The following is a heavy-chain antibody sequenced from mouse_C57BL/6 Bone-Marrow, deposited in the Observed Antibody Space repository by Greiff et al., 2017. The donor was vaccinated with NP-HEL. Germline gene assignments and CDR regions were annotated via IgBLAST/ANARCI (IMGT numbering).Heavy chain of an antibody. CDR3: ARGDYSIDY. CDR2: ISYSGST. V-gene: IGHV3-1*01. J-gene: IGHJ2*01. Sequence: VQLKESGPGMVKPSQSLSLTCTVTGYSITSSYDWHWIRHFPGNKLEWMGYISYSGSTNYNPSLKSRISITHDTSKNHFFLKLNSVTTEDTATYYCARGDYSIDYWGQGTTLTVSS. D-gene: IGHD2-13*01. CDR1: GYSITSSYD.